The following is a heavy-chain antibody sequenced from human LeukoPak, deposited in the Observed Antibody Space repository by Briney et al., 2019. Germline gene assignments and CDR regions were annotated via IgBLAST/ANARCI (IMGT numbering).Heavy chain of an antibody. J-gene: IGHJ6*03. Sequence: SVKVSRKASGGTFSSYAISWVRQAPGQGLEWMGRIIPIFGTANYAQKFQGRVTITTDESTSTAYMELSSLRSEDTAVYYCASGATINYYYYYMDVWGKGTTVTVSS. CDR2: IIPIFGTA. D-gene: IGHD5-12*01. CDR3: ASGATINYYYYYMDV. V-gene: IGHV1-69*05. CDR1: GGTFSSYA.